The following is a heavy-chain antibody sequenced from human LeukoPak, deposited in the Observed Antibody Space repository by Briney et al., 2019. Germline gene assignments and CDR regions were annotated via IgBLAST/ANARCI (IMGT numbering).Heavy chain of an antibody. D-gene: IGHD3-22*01. CDR2: IYTSGST. Sequence: SETLSLTCTVSGGSISSYYWSWIRQPAGKGLEWIGRIYTSGSTNYNPSLKSRVTISVDTSKNQFSLKLSSVPAAAQAVYYCARAGSGDYYDYYYYYMDVWGKGTTVTVSS. J-gene: IGHJ6*03. CDR1: GGSISSYY. CDR3: ARAGSGDYYDYYYYYMDV. V-gene: IGHV4-4*07.